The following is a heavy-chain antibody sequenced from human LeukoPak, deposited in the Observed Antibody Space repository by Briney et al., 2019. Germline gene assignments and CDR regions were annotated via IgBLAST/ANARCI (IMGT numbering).Heavy chain of an antibody. J-gene: IGHJ5*02. D-gene: IGHD3-10*01. CDR3: AALGSRFDP. CDR2: ISGRGNSL. Sequence: NPGGSLRLSCAASGFTFSSYTMNWVRQTPGKGLEWVSSISGRGNSLFYADSVKGRFTVTRDNAKNSVFLQMNSLRVDDAAMYHCAALGSRFDPWGQGTLVTVSS. V-gene: IGHV3-21*01. CDR1: GFTFSSYT.